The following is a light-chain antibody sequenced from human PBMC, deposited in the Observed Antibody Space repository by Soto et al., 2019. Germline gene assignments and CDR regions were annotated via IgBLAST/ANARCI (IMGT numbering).Light chain of an antibody. CDR1: QSVYSS. CDR3: QQYNNWPPWT. Sequence: ETVMTQSPATLSVSPGERATLSCRASQSVYSSLAWYQQKPGQAPRLLIYGASTRATGIPARFSGSGSGTEFTLTISRLQSEDFAVYYCQQYNNWPPWTFGQGNKVDIK. V-gene: IGKV3-15*01. CDR2: GAS. J-gene: IGKJ1*01.